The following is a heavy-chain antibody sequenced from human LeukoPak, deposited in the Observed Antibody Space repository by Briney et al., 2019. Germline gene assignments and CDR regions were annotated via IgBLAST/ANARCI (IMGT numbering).Heavy chain of an antibody. J-gene: IGHJ3*02. V-gene: IGHV3-33*06. CDR3: AKDNANYYDSSFAFDI. CDR2: IWYDGSNK. D-gene: IGHD3-22*01. CDR1: GSTFSSYG. Sequence: GRSLRLSCAASGSTFSSYGMHWVRQAPGKGLEWVAVIWYDGSNKYYADSVKGRFTISRDNSKNTLYLQMNSLRAEDTAVYYCAKDNANYYDSSFAFDIWGQGTMVTVSS.